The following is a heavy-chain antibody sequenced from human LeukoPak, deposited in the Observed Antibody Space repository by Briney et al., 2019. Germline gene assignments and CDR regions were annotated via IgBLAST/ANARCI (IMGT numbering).Heavy chain of an antibody. Sequence: GGSLRLSCAASGFTFSSYAMHRVRQAPGKGLEWVAVISYDGSNKYYADSVKGRFTISRDNSKNTLYLQMNSLRAEDTAVYYCARDDSGYDYLFGYWGQGTLVTVSS. CDR1: GFTFSSYA. CDR3: ARDDSGYDYLFGY. V-gene: IGHV3-30-3*01. D-gene: IGHD5-12*01. J-gene: IGHJ4*02. CDR2: ISYDGSNK.